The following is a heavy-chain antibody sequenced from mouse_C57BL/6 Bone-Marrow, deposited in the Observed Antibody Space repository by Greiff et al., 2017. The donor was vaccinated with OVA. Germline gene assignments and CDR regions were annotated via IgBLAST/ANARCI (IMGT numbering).Heavy chain of an antibody. CDR3: AGGRAY. CDR2: INPNNGGT. J-gene: IGHJ3*01. CDR1: GYTFTDHY. V-gene: IGHV1-26*01. Sequence: VQLQQSGPELVKPGASVKISCKASGYTFTDHYMNWVKQSHGKSLEWIRDINPNNGGTSYNQKFKGKATLTVDKSSSTAYMELRSLTSEDSAVYYCAGGRAYWGQGTLVTVSA. D-gene: IGHD3-3*01.